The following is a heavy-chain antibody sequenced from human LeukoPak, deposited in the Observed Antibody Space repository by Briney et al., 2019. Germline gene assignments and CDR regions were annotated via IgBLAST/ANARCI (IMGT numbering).Heavy chain of an antibody. Sequence: GGSLRLSCAASGFTFSSYSMNWVRQAPGKGLEWVSYISSSSSTMYYADSVKGRFSISRDNAKKSLYLQMNSLRAEDTAVYYCARDHHRRLYDSQARDTFDIWGQGTMDTVSS. J-gene: IGHJ3*02. V-gene: IGHV3-48*01. D-gene: IGHD3-22*01. CDR1: GFTFSSYS. CDR2: ISSSSSTM. CDR3: ARDHHRRLYDSQARDTFDI.